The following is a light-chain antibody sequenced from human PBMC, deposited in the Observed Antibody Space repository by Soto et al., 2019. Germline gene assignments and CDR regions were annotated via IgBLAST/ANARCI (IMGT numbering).Light chain of an antibody. CDR3: QQFNNDPVT. CDR1: QGISSA. V-gene: IGKV1D-13*01. J-gene: IGKJ4*01. Sequence: IQLTQSPSSLSAAVGDRVTITFRSSQGISSALAWYQQKPGKAPKLLIYDASSLESGVPSRFSGTASGTDFTLTINSLQPEDFATYYCQQFNNDPVTFGGGTNVDI. CDR2: DAS.